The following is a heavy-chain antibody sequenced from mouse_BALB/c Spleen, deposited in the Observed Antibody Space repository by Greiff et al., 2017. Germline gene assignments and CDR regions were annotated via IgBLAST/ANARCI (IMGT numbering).Heavy chain of an antibody. CDR1: GFSLTSYG. CDR3: AREYGNCVPFAY. J-gene: IGHJ3*01. D-gene: IGHD2-1*01. V-gene: IGHV2-9*02. CDR2: IWAGGST. Sequence: VKLMESGPGLVAPSQSLSITCTVSGFSLTSYGVHWVRQSPGKGLEWLGVIWAGGSTNYNSALMSRLSISKDNSKSQVFLQMNSLQTDDTAMYYCAREYGNCVPFAYWGQGTLVTVSA.